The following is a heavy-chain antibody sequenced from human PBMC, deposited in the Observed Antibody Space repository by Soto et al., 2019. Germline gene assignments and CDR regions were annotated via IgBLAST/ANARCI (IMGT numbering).Heavy chain of an antibody. Sequence: RLSCSASGFTFSSYAMSWGRQAPGKGLEWVSAISGSGGSTYYADSVKGRFTISRDNSKNTLYLQMNSLRAEDTAVYYCSAHYDYVWGSHRERIDYRCQGPLVTLSS. J-gene: IGHJ4*02. CDR3: SAHYDYVWGSHRERIDY. V-gene: IGHV3-23*01. D-gene: IGHD3-16*02. CDR2: ISGSGGST. CDR1: GFTFSSYA.